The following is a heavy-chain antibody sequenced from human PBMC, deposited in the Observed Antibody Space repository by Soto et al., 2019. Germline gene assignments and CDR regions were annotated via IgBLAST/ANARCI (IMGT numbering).Heavy chain of an antibody. CDR2: VSHDGRNT. D-gene: IGHD6-19*01. CDR1: GFTFSDYA. J-gene: IGHJ4*02. Sequence: VQLVESGGGVVQPGRSLRLSCAASGFTFSDYAMHWVRQAPGKGLEWVAVVSHDGRNTHYADSVKGRFTISRDSSKNTVALERTSVRAENTAVYYCAKGGRQWRVKSDFTYWGQGALVTVSS. V-gene: IGHV3-30*18. CDR3: AKGGRQWRVKSDFTY.